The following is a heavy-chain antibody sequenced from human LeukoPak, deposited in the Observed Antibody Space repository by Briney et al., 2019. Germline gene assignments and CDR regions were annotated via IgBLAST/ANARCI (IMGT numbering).Heavy chain of an antibody. Sequence: SQTLSLTCAVSGGSISSGGYSWSWIRQPPGKGLEWIGYIYHSGSTYYNPSLKSRVTISVDRSKNQSSLKLSSVTAADTAVYYCAREGVAAAGTGGDDVFNIWGQGTMVTV. V-gene: IGHV4-30-2*01. CDR2: IYHSGST. CDR3: AREGVAAAGTGGDDVFNI. J-gene: IGHJ3*02. D-gene: IGHD6-13*01. CDR1: GGSISSGGYS.